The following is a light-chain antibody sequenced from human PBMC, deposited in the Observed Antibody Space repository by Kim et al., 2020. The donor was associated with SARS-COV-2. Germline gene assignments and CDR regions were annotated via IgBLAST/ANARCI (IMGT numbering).Light chain of an antibody. V-gene: IGKV1-5*01. CDR3: QEYNSDFT. CDR2: DAS. Sequence: GDRVTFTCRASQTISTWLAWYQQKPGKPPNALISDASSLESGVPSRFSGSGSGTEFTLTISSLQPDDFATYYCQEYNSDFTFGPGTKVD. J-gene: IGKJ3*01. CDR1: QTISTW.